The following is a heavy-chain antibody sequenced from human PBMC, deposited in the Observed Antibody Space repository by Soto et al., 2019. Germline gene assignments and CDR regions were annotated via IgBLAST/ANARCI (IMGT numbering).Heavy chain of an antibody. CDR2: ISDSGDRT. CDR1: GFTLSMSA. Sequence: ETLSLSCASSGFTLSMSAVNWVRQAPGKGLEWVSYISDSGDRTYYADSVKGRFTISRDRSKNTVSLQMDSLRAEDTAVYYCAKDRGIIVKAGDAFDVWGQGTKVTVSS. V-gene: IGHV3-23*01. CDR3: AKDRGIIVKAGDAFDV. D-gene: IGHD3-16*02. J-gene: IGHJ3*01.